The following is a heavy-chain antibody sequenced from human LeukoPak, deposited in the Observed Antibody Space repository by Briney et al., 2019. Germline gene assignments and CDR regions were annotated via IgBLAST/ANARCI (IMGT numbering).Heavy chain of an antibody. CDR2: ISSSSSYI. D-gene: IGHD6-6*01. J-gene: IGHJ4*02. Sequence: PGGSLRLSCAASGFTFSSYSMNWVRQAPGKGLEWVSSISSSSSYIYYADSVKGRFTISRDNAKNSLYLLMNSLRAEDTAVYYYARGVLWRYSSSSYFDYWGQGTLVTVSS. CDR1: GFTFSSYS. V-gene: IGHV3-21*01. CDR3: ARGVLWRYSSSSYFDY.